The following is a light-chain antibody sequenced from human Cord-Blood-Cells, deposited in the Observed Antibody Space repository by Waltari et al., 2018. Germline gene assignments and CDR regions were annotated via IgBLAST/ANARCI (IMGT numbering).Light chain of an antibody. CDR3: SSYTSSSTWV. CDR2: DVS. Sequence: QPALTQPASVSGSPGQSITIPCTGTSSDVGGYNYVSWYQQHPGKAPKLMIYDVSNRPSGVSNRFSGSKSGNTASLTISGLQAEDEADYYCSSYTSSSTWVFGGGTKLTVL. J-gene: IGLJ3*02. CDR1: SSDVGGYNY. V-gene: IGLV2-14*03.